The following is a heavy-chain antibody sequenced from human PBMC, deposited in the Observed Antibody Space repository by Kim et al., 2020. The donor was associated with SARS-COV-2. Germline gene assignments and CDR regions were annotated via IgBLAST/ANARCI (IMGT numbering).Heavy chain of an antibody. CDR3: ARETTREMYSSSWLGLDNWFDP. J-gene: IGHJ5*02. Sequence: SETLSHTCTVSGGSISSYYWSWIRQPPGKGLEWIGYIYYSGSTNYNPSLKSRVTISVDTSKNQFSLKLSSVTAADTAVYYCARETTREMYSSSWLGLDNWFDPWGQGTLVTVSS. D-gene: IGHD6-13*01. CDR2: IYYSGST. CDR1: GGSISSYY. V-gene: IGHV4-59*13.